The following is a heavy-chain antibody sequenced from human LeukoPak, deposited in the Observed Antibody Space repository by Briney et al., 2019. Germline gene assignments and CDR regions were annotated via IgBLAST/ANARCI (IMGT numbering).Heavy chain of an antibody. CDR2: IYNSGST. Sequence: SETLSLTCTVSGYSISSGYYWGWIRQPPGKGLEWIGSIYNSGSTYYNPSLKSRVTISVDTSKNQFSLKLSSVTAADTALYYCARAYSSSWYWNWFDPWGQGTLVTVSS. D-gene: IGHD6-13*01. J-gene: IGHJ5*02. V-gene: IGHV4-38-2*02. CDR3: ARAYSSSWYWNWFDP. CDR1: GYSISSGYY.